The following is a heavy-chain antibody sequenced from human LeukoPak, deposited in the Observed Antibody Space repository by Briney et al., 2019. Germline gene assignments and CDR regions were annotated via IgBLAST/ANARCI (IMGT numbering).Heavy chain of an antibody. CDR2: IYTSGST. Sequence: SQTLSLTCTVSGGSISSGSYYWSWIRQPAGKGLEWIGRIYTSGSTNYNPSLKSRVTISVDTSKNQFSLKLSSVTAADTAVYYCARGYYYDRSFDYWGQGTLVTVSS. CDR1: GGSISSGSYY. CDR3: ARGYYYDRSFDY. V-gene: IGHV4-61*02. J-gene: IGHJ4*02. D-gene: IGHD3-22*01.